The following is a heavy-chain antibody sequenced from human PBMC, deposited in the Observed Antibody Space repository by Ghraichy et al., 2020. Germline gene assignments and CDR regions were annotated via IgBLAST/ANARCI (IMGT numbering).Heavy chain of an antibody. J-gene: IGHJ4*02. V-gene: IGHV3-23*01. D-gene: IGHD1-26*01. CDR2: ISGSGGST. CDR1: GFTFSSYA. Sequence: GGSLRLSCAASGFTFSSYAMSWVRQAPGKGLEWVSAISGSGGSTYYADSVKGRFTISRDNSKNTLYLQMNSLRAEDTAVYYCAKDLVRVGATATYFDYWGQGTLVTVSS. CDR3: AKDLVRVGATATYFDY.